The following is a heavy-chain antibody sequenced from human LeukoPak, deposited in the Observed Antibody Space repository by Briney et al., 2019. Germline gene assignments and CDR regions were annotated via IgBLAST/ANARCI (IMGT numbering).Heavy chain of an antibody. V-gene: IGHV1-18*01. CDR3: ARSGTYYGSGSYDYYGMDV. CDR1: GYTFTSYG. J-gene: IGHJ6*02. Sequence: ASVKVSCKASGYTFTSYGISWVRQAPGQGLEWMGWISAYNGNTNYAQKLQGRVTMTTDTSTSTAYMELRSLRSDDTAVYYCARSGTYYGSGSYDYYGMDVWGQGTTVTVSS. CDR2: ISAYNGNT. D-gene: IGHD3-10*01.